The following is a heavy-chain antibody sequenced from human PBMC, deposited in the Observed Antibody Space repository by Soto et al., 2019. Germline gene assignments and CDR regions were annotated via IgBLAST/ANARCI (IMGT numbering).Heavy chain of an antibody. CDR1: GGSISSYY. D-gene: IGHD4-17*01. V-gene: IGHV4-59*08. CDR3: ARQAATVTKVRKRFYFDY. CDR2: IYYSGST. J-gene: IGHJ4*02. Sequence: PSETLSLTCTVSGGSISSYYWSWIRQPPGKGLEWIGYIYYSGSTNYNPSLKSRVTISVDTSKNQFSLKLSSVTAADTAVYYCARQAATVTKVRKRFYFDYWGQGTLVTVSS.